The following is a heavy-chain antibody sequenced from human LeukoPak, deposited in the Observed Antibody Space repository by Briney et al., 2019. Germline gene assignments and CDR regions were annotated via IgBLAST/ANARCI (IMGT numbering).Heavy chain of an antibody. V-gene: IGHV4-39*07. D-gene: IGHD3-10*01. CDR1: GGSISSSSNY. CDR3: ARVNDGSGSYKLDY. Sequence: SETLSLTCSVSGGSISSSSNYWGWIRQPPGKGLEWIGSIYNGGSTYYNPSLKSRVTISVDTSNNQFSLRLSSVTAADTAVYYCARVNDGSGSYKLDYWGQGTLVTVSS. J-gene: IGHJ4*02. CDR2: IYNGGST.